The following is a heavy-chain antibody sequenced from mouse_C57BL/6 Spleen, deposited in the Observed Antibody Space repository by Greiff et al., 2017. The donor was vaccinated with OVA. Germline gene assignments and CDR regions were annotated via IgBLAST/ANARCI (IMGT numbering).Heavy chain of an antibody. D-gene: IGHD2-1*01. Sequence: QVQLQQSGAELARPGASVKMSCKASGYTFTSYTMHWVKQRPGQGLEWIGYINPSSGYTKYNQKFKDKATLTADKSSSTAYMQLSSLTSEDSAVYYCARERGYYGNFDYWGQGTSVTVSS. J-gene: IGHJ4*01. CDR2: INPSSGYT. CDR1: GYTFTSYT. CDR3: ARERGYYGNFDY. V-gene: IGHV1-4*01.